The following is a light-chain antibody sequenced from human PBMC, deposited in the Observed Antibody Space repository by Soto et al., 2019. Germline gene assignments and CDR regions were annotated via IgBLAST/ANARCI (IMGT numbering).Light chain of an antibody. CDR3: QHYNSYSEA. J-gene: IGKJ1*01. V-gene: IGKV1-5*03. Sequence: DIQVTQSPPTLSASVGDRVTITCRASQTISTWMAWYQQKPGKAPKLLIYKASTLKSGVPSRLSGSGSGTEFTLTISSLQPDDFATYYCQHYNSYSEAFGQGTKVDNK. CDR2: KAS. CDR1: QTISTW.